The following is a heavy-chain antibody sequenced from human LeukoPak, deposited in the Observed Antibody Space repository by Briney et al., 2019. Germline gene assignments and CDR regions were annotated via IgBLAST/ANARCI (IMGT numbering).Heavy chain of an antibody. Sequence: GESLKISWKGSGYTSTNYWIGWVRQMPGEGLEWMLIILPGDSYTRYSPSFKGQVTMSVDKSISTASLQWSSLKASDTDMYYCARQYYETLTGTNWFDAWGQGPLVTVSS. V-gene: IGHV5-51*01. D-gene: IGHD3-9*01. CDR3: ARQYYETLTGTNWFDA. CDR2: ILPGDSYT. CDR1: GYTSTNYW. J-gene: IGHJ5*02.